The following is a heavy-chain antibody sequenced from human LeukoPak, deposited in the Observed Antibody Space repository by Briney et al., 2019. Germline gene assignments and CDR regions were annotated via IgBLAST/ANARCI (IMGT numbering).Heavy chain of an antibody. CDR3: ARVRWFGELYRYYYYMDV. J-gene: IGHJ6*03. CDR1: GGSFSGYY. CDR2: INHGGST. Sequence: SETLSLTCAVYGGSFSGYYWSWIRQPPGKGLEWIGEINHGGSTNYNPSLKSRVTISVDTSKNQFSLKLSSVTAADTAVYYCARVRWFGELYRYYYYMDVWGKGTTVTISS. D-gene: IGHD3-10*01. V-gene: IGHV4-34*01.